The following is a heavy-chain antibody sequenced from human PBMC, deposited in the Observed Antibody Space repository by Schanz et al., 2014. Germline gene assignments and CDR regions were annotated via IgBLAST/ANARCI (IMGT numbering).Heavy chain of an antibody. CDR1: GFSFSSYA. Sequence: EVQLLESGGGLVQPGGSLRLSCATSGFSFSSYAINWVRQAPGKGLEWVSYISGSSRTIYYADSMKGRFTVSRDNAENALYLQMNSLRAEDTAIYYCAKDAPYPFDLWGRGTLITVSS. CDR3: AKDAPYPFDL. CDR2: ISGSSRTI. V-gene: IGHV3-48*01. J-gene: IGHJ2*01.